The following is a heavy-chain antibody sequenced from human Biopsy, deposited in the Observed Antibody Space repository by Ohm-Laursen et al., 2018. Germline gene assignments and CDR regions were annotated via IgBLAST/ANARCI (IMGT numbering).Heavy chain of an antibody. J-gene: IGHJ4*02. D-gene: IGHD2-2*01. CDR2: IIPILRTT. Sequence: GASVKVSCKAPTGTFNSYGIIWVRQAPGQGLEWMGRIIPILRTTAYAQTFLGRVTITADPPTSTVDMEPISLTSDDTAVYFCARETIGYQLPCDDWGQGTLVTVSS. V-gene: IGHV1-69*11. CDR3: ARETIGYQLPCDD. CDR1: TGTFNSYG.